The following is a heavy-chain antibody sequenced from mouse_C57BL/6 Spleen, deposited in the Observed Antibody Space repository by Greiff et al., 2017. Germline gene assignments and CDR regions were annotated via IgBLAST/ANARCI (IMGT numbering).Heavy chain of an antibody. CDR1: GFTFSDYY. Sequence: EVHLVESEGGLVQPGSSMKLSCTASGFTFSDYYMAWVRQVPEKGLEWVANINYDGSSTYYLDSLKSRFIISRDNAKNILYLQMSSPKSEDTATXYCARGGKGYYGSRDWYFDVWGTGTTVTVSS. J-gene: IGHJ1*03. D-gene: IGHD1-1*01. CDR2: INYDGSST. V-gene: IGHV5-16*01. CDR3: ARGGKGYYGSRDWYFDV.